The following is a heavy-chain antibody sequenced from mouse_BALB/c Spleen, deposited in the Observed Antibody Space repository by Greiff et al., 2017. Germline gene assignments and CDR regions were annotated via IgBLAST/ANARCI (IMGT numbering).Heavy chain of an antibody. D-gene: IGHD2-14*01. CDR3: TRQIYYRYDWFAY. CDR1: GYTFTDYE. Sequence: VKLMESGAELVRPGASVTLSCKASGYTFTDYEMHWVKQTPVHGLEWIGAIDPETGGTAYNQKFKGKATLTADKSSSTAYMELRSLTSEDSAVYYCTRQIYYRYDWFAYWGQGTLVTVSA. J-gene: IGHJ3*01. V-gene: IGHV1-15*01. CDR2: IDPETGGT.